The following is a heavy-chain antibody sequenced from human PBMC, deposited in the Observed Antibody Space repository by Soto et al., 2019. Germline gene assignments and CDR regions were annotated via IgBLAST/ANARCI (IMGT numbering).Heavy chain of an antibody. CDR2: MNPNSGNT. J-gene: IGHJ4*02. V-gene: IGHV1-8*01. D-gene: IGHD6-19*01. CDR3: ATAEAVAGPNFDY. CDR1: GYTFTSYD. Sequence: ASVKVSCKASGYTFTSYDINWVRQATGQGLEWMGWMNPNSGNTGYAQKFQGRVTMTEDTSTDTAYMELSSLRSEDTAVYYCATAEAVAGPNFDYWGQGTLVTVSS.